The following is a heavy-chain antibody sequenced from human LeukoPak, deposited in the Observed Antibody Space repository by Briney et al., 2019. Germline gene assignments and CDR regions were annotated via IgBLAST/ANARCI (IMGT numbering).Heavy chain of an antibody. V-gene: IGHV3-23*01. J-gene: IGHJ4*02. CDR2: MSASDAGT. Sequence: PGGSLRLSCAASGFTFSSYAMHWVRQGPGKGLEWVSTMSASDAGTYYADSVKGRFTISRDNSKNALYLQMNSLRAEDTAVYYCAKGSAVADIYFDYWGQGTLVTVSS. D-gene: IGHD6-19*01. CDR1: GFTFSSYA. CDR3: AKGSAVADIYFDY.